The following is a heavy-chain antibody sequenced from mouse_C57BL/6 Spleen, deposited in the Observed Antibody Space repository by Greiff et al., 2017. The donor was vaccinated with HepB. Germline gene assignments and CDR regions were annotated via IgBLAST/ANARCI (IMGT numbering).Heavy chain of an antibody. Sequence: DVKLQESGPGLVKPSQSLSLTCSVTGYSITSGYYWNWIRQFPGNKLEWMGYISYDGSNNYNPSLKNRISITRDTSKNQFFLKLNSVTTEDTATYYCARRGYYEKGFDYWGQGTTLTVSS. J-gene: IGHJ2*01. V-gene: IGHV3-6*01. CDR2: ISYDGSN. D-gene: IGHD2-4*01. CDR1: GYSITSGYY. CDR3: ARRGYYEKGFDY.